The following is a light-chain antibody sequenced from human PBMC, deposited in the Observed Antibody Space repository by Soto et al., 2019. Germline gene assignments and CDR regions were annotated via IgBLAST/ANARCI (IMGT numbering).Light chain of an antibody. V-gene: IGKV3-15*01. CDR2: DAS. J-gene: IGKJ1*01. CDR3: RQYNNWPLT. Sequence: EIVMTQSPATLSVSPGERATLSCRASQSVSSSLAWYQQKPGQAPRLLIYDASTRATGIPARFSGSGSGTEFTLTISSLQSEDFAVYYCRQYNNWPLTFGQGTKVEIK. CDR1: QSVSSS.